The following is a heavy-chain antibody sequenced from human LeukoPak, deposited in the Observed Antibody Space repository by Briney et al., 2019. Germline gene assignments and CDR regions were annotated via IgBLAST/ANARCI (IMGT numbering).Heavy chain of an antibody. D-gene: IGHD6-13*01. Sequence: GGSLRLSCAASGFTFSTSWMTWVRQAPGRGLEWVANIKQDGSDKYYMDSVKGRFTISRDNAKNSLYLQMNSLRAEDTAVYYCAKDSGWFRFDYWGQGTLVTVSS. CDR3: AKDSGWFRFDY. CDR2: IKQDGSDK. V-gene: IGHV3-7*03. CDR1: GFTFSTSW. J-gene: IGHJ4*02.